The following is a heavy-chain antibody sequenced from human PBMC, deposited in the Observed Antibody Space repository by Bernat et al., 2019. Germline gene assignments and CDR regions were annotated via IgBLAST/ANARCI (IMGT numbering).Heavy chain of an antibody. Sequence: EVQLVESGGGLVQPGGSLRLSCAASGFTFSNYWMNWLRQAPVKGLEWVANMKQDGSLKQYVDSVEGRFTISRDNAKNSLYLQMNRLRGEDTAVYYCAREGGYCSGGSCYDALDVWGQGTMVTVSS. CDR3: AREGGYCSGGSCYDALDV. V-gene: IGHV3-7*03. CDR1: GFTFSNYW. D-gene: IGHD2-15*01. J-gene: IGHJ3*01. CDR2: MKQDGSLK.